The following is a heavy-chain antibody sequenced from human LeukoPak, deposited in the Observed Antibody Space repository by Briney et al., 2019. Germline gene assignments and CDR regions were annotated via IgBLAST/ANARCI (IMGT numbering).Heavy chain of an antibody. CDR3: TTAPRSSRTYYYGSGSYRKGDV. V-gene: IGHV3-15*01. CDR2: IKSKTDGGTT. CDR1: GFTFSNAW. Sequence: GGSLRLSCAASGFTFSNAWMSWVRQAPGKGLEWVGRIKSKTDGGTTDYAAPVKGRFTISRDDSKNTLYLQMNSLKTEDTAVYYCTTAPRSSRTYYYGSGSYRKGDVWGQGTTVTVSS. J-gene: IGHJ6*02. D-gene: IGHD3-10*01.